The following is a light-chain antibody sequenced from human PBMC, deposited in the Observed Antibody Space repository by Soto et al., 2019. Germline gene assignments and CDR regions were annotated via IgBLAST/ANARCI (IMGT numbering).Light chain of an antibody. J-gene: IGKJ4*01. CDR3: QKYNSAPLT. V-gene: IGKV3-11*01. CDR2: GAS. CDR1: QSVGTF. Sequence: EIVLTQSPATLSLSPGERATLSCRASQSVGTFFAWYQQKPGQAPRLLIYGASSRATGIPDRFSGSGSGTDFTLTISSLQPEDVATYYCQKYNSAPLTFGGGTKVDI.